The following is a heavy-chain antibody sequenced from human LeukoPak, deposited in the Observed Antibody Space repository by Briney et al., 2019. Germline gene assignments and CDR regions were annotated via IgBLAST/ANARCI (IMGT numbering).Heavy chain of an antibody. CDR1: GGSISSGGYY. V-gene: IGHV4-31*03. CDR2: IYYSGST. CDR3: AREHGHSRYYYYYGMDV. J-gene: IGHJ6*02. D-gene: IGHD2-15*01. Sequence: KPSETLSLTCTVSGGSISSGGYYWSWIRQHPGKGLEWIGYIYYSGSTYYNPSLKSRVTISVDTSKNQFSLKLSSVSAADTAVYYCAREHGHSRYYYYYGMDVWGQGTTVTVSS.